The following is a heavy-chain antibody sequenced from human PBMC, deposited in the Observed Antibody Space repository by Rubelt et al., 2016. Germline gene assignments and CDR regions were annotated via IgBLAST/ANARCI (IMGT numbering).Heavy chain of an antibody. CDR2: INRDGRT. D-gene: IGHD3-22*01. V-gene: IGHV3-66*01. Sequence: EVQLVESGGDLVQPGGSLRLSCAVSGITVGTNYMNWVRQAPGKGLEWVSIINRDGRTYYTDSVKGRFTISRDNSKNKRYLQMNSLRVDDTAVYYCVKDDDSSSSWYGMDVWGQGTTVTVSS. CDR3: VKDDDSSSSWYGMDV. CDR1: GITVGTNY. J-gene: IGHJ6*02.